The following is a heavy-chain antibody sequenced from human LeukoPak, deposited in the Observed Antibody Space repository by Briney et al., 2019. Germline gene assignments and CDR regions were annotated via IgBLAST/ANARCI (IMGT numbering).Heavy chain of an antibody. V-gene: IGHV4-34*01. CDR3: ARRPSGSYWADNYYYYMDV. CDR2: INHSGST. CDR1: GGSFSGYY. J-gene: IGHJ6*03. D-gene: IGHD1-26*01. Sequence: TSETLSLTCAVYGGSFSGYYWSWIRQPPGKGLEWIGEINHSGSTNYNPSLKSRVTISVDTSKNQFSLKLSSVTAADTAVYYCARRPSGSYWADNYYYYMDVWGKGTTVTVSS.